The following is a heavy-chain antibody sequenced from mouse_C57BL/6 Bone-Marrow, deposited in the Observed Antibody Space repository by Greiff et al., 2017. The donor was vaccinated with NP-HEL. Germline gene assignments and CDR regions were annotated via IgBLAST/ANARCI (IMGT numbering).Heavy chain of an antibody. V-gene: IGHV1-62-2*01. J-gene: IGHJ1*03. Sequence: QVQLKESGAELVKPGASVKLSCKASGYTFTEYTIHWVKQRSGQGLEWIGWFYPGSGSIKYNEKFKDKATLTADKSSSTVYMELSRLTSEDSAVYFCARDEDDDYGFSYWYFDVWGTGTTVTVSS. CDR3: ARDEDDDYGFSYWYFDV. D-gene: IGHD2-4*01. CDR1: GYTFTEYT. CDR2: FYPGSGSI.